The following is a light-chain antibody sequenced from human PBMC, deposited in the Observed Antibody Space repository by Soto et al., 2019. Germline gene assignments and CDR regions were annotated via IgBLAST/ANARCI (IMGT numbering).Light chain of an antibody. Sequence: EIVLTQSPGTLSLSPGERATLSCRASQSFSRSFLAWYQQKPGQAHRLLLYGASTRATGIPDRFSGSGSGTDFTLSITSLEPEDFAVYFCQQYATSPITFGQGTRLEIK. CDR3: QQYATSPIT. CDR2: GAS. CDR1: QSFSRSF. V-gene: IGKV3-20*01. J-gene: IGKJ5*01.